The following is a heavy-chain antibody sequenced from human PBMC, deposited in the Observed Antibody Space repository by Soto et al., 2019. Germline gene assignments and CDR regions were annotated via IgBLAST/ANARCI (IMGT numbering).Heavy chain of an antibody. D-gene: IGHD3-22*01. Sequence: SVKVSCKASGGTFSSYTISWVRQAPGQGLEWMGRIIPILGIANYAQKFQGRVTITADKSTSTAYMELSSLRSEDTAVYYCARGSYYYDSSGYYHYWGQGTLVTVSS. V-gene: IGHV1-69*02. CDR1: GGTFSSYT. CDR3: ARGSYYYDSSGYYHY. J-gene: IGHJ4*02. CDR2: IIPILGIA.